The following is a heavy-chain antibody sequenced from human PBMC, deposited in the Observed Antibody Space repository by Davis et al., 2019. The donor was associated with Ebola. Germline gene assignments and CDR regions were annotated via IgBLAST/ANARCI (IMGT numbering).Heavy chain of an antibody. D-gene: IGHD1-14*01. CDR3: ARGGETVTGTASHGMDV. Sequence: PGGSLRLSCAASGFTFSSYSMNWVRQAPGKGLEWISSMSGIGPTTFYSDSVKGRFTISRDNSKNTLYLQMDSLTAEDTAVYYCARGGETVTGTASHGMDVWGQGTTVTVSS. CDR2: MSGIGPTT. J-gene: IGHJ6*02. CDR1: GFTFSSYS. V-gene: IGHV3-23*01.